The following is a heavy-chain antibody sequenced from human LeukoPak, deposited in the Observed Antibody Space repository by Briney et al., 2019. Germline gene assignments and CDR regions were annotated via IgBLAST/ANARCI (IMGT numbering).Heavy chain of an antibody. Sequence: GESLKISCKGSGYTFPSYWIGWVRQMPGKGLEWMGIIHPDDSDTGYSPSFQGQVTISADKSISTAYLQWSSLKASDTAMYYCARRYCSGRNCYYFDYWGQGTLVTVSS. CDR1: GYTFPSYW. D-gene: IGHD2-15*01. J-gene: IGHJ4*02. CDR2: IHPDDSDT. V-gene: IGHV5-51*01. CDR3: ARRYCSGRNCYYFDY.